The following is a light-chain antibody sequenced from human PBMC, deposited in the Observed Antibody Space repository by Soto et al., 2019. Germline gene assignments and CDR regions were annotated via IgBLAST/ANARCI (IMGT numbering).Light chain of an antibody. CDR3: SSYTSSSPRV. V-gene: IGLV2-14*03. CDR2: DVS. Sequence: QSALTQPASVSGSPGQSITISCTGTSSDVGGYNYVSWYQHHPGKAPKLLIYDVSNGPSGVSNRFFGSKSGNTASLTISGLQPEDEADYYCSSYTSSSPRVFGTGTKVTVL. CDR1: SSDVGGYNY. J-gene: IGLJ1*01.